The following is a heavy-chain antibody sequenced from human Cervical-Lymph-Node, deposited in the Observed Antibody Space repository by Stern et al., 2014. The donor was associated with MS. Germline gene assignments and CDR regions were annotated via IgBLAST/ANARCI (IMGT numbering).Heavy chain of an antibody. D-gene: IGHD5/OR15-5a*01. CDR1: GYTFTRYN. CDR2: INPNGGNP. CDR3: ARKSTAIDY. J-gene: IGHJ4*02. V-gene: IGHV1-46*01. Sequence: VQLVESGAEAKKPGASVKISCKAAGYTFTRYNVDWVRQAPGQGLEWMGSINPNGGNPRYAQRFQGRVTMTRDTSTSTMYMELSSLTSEDTAVYYCARKSTAIDYWGQGTLVAVSS.